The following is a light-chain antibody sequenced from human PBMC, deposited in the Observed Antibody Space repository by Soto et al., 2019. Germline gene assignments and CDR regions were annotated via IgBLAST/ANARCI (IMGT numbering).Light chain of an antibody. J-gene: IGKJ4*01. CDR1: QTVSNN. CDR2: GAS. V-gene: IGKV3-15*01. Sequence: MTQSPATLSVSPGERATLSCRASQTVSNNLAWYQQKPGQAPRLLIYGASTRATGIPARFSGSRSGTEFILTISSLQSEDFAVYYCQQYNDWPALTFGGGTKVDIK. CDR3: QQYNDWPALT.